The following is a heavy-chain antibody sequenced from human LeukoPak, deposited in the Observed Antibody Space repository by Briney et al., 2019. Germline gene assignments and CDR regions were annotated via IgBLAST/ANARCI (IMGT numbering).Heavy chain of an antibody. CDR1: GYTSTGYY. V-gene: IGHV1-2*02. CDR3: ARDRNYYDNSGYPFDP. D-gene: IGHD3-22*01. CDR2: INPKSGGT. Sequence: ASVKVSCKAIGYTSTGYYMHWVRQAPGQGLEWMGWINPKSGGTKFAQEFEGRVTMTRDTSITTVYMELSRLRSDDTAMYYCARDRNYYDNSGYPFDPWGQGTLVTV. J-gene: IGHJ5*02.